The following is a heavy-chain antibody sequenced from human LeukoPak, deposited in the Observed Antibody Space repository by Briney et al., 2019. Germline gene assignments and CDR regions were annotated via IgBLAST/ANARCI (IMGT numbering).Heavy chain of an antibody. CDR2: IYPGDSDT. Sequence: GESLKISCKGSGYSFTSYWIGWVRQVPGKGLEWMGIIYPGDSDTRYSPSFQGQVTLSADKSISTAYLQWSSLKASDTAMYYCARQPTYYDSSRGIDYWGQGTLVTVSS. J-gene: IGHJ4*02. CDR1: GYSFTSYW. D-gene: IGHD3-22*01. CDR3: ARQPTYYDSSRGIDY. V-gene: IGHV5-51*01.